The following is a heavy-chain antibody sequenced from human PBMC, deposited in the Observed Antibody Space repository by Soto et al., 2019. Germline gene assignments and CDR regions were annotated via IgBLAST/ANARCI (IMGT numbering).Heavy chain of an antibody. CDR3: AKEGSGGSSLDY. Sequence: GSLRLSCEASGFKFGDYMMHWVRQAPGKGLEWISRISWEGGSLDYADSIKGRFTVSRDNSKNSLYLHMNSLKTEDTAFYYCAKEGSGGSSLDYWGQGTLVTVS. D-gene: IGHD2-15*01. CDR2: ISWEGGSL. CDR1: GFKFGDYM. J-gene: IGHJ4*02. V-gene: IGHV3-43*01.